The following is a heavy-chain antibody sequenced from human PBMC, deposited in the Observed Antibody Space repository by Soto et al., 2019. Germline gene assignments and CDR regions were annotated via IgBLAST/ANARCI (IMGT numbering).Heavy chain of an antibody. CDR1: GFIFSSYA. CDR3: ATLVPSTTGNHYTTDF. Sequence: EVQLLESGGDLVQPGGSLRLSCAASGFIFSSYAMSWVRQAPGKGLEWVSGIGGSGGNINYADSVKGRFVISRDNSKNTLSLQMKSLRVEETAVYYCATLVPSTTGNHYTTDFWGQGTTVTVSS. D-gene: IGHD4-4*01. J-gene: IGHJ6*02. V-gene: IGHV3-23*01. CDR2: IGGSGGNI.